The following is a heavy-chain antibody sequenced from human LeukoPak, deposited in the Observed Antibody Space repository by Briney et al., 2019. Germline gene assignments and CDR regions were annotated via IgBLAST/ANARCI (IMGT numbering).Heavy chain of an antibody. Sequence: SETLSLTCTVSGGSISSYYWSWIRQPPGKGLEWIGYIYYSGSTNYNPSLKSRVTISVDTSKNQLSLKLSSVTAADTAVYYCASGTEDYGSGSYYLYYWGQGTLVTVSS. CDR1: GGSISSYY. J-gene: IGHJ4*02. CDR2: IYYSGST. V-gene: IGHV4-59*01. D-gene: IGHD3-10*01. CDR3: ASGTEDYGSGSYYLYY.